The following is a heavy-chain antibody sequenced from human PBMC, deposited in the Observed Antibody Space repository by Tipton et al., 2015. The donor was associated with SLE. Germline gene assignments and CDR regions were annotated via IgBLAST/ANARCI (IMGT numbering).Heavy chain of an antibody. V-gene: IGHV4-59*12. CDR2: IYYSGST. Sequence: LRLSCTVSGDSISNYYWSWIRQPPGKGLEWIGYIYYSGSTNYNPSLKSRVTISVDTSKNQFSLKLSSVTAADTAVYYCARGPPYYSSSWFRGSSGSPFDYWGQGTLVTVSS. J-gene: IGHJ4*02. D-gene: IGHD6-13*01. CDR3: ARGPPYYSSSWFRGSSGSPFDY. CDR1: GDSISNYY.